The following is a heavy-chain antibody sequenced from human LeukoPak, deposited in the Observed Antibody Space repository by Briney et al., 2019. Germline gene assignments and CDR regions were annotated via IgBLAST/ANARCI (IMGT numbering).Heavy chain of an antibody. V-gene: IGHV1-18*01. CDR2: TYNTYT. CDR3: ARFYYDSSGYYFGLDY. J-gene: IGHJ4*02. Sequence: ASVKVSCKTSGYSSTTYGLSWVRQAPGQGLEWMGWTYNTYTHYAETFRDRLTMTTDTSTSTAYMELRSLRSDDTAVYYCARFYYDSSGYYFGLDYWGQGTLVTVSS. CDR1: GYSSTTYG. D-gene: IGHD3-22*01.